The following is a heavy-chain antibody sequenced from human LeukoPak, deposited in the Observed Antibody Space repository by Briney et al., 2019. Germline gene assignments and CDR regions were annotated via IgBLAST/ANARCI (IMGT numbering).Heavy chain of an antibody. CDR1: GYTFTSYD. V-gene: IGHV1-8*01. Sequence: ASVNVSCKASGYTFTSYDINWVRQATGQGLEWMGWMNPDTGNTGYAQKFQGRVTMTRDTSISTVYMELSGLRSEDTAVYYCARTGSGAPAASGDFDYWGQGTLVTVSS. CDR3: ARTGSGAPAASGDFDY. CDR2: MNPDTGNT. D-gene: IGHD2-2*01. J-gene: IGHJ4*02.